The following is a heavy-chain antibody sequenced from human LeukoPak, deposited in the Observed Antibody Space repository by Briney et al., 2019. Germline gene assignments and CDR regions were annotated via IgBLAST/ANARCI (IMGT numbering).Heavy chain of an antibody. V-gene: IGHV4-59*02. CDR3: ARVVNHGYSDY. CDR2: IFYTGST. J-gene: IGHJ4*02. Sequence: PGGSLRLSCAASGFTVSSNYMSWIRQPPGKGLEWIGYIFYTGSTNYNPSLQSRVTMLLDTSKNQFSLKLSSVSAADTAVYYCARVVNHGYSDYWGQGTLVTVSS. CDR1: GFTVSSNY. D-gene: IGHD4-17*01.